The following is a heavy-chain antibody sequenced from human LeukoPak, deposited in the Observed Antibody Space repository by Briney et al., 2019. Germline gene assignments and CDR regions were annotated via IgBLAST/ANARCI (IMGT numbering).Heavy chain of an antibody. Sequence: ASVKVSCKASGYTFTSYGISGVRQAPGQGLEGMGWISAYNGNTNYAQKLQGRVTMTTDTSTSTAYMELRSLRSDDPAVYYCATDLYCSGGSCYYSYGHYYYYYYMDVWGKGTTVTISS. D-gene: IGHD2-15*01. CDR3: ATDLYCSGGSCYYSYGHYYYYYYMDV. CDR1: GYTFTSYG. J-gene: IGHJ6*03. CDR2: ISAYNGNT. V-gene: IGHV1-18*01.